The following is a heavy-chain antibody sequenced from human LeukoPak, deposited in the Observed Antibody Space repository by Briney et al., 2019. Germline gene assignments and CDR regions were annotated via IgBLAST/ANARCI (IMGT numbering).Heavy chain of an antibody. V-gene: IGHV3-23*01. J-gene: IGHJ4*02. Sequence: GGSLRLSCVVSGFTFKNYAMSWVRQAPGKGLEWVSTIRDSGNSTDYADSAKGRFTVSRDNSKNTLYLHMNTLRAEDTAVFYCAKWAYYDFWSGHYKSHFDSWGQGTLVTVSP. D-gene: IGHD3-3*01. CDR2: IRDSGNST. CDR3: AKWAYYDFWSGHYKSHFDS. CDR1: GFTFKNYA.